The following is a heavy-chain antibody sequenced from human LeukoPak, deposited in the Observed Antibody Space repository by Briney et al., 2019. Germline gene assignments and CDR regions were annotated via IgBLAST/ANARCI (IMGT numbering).Heavy chain of an antibody. CDR1: GLTLSNYW. D-gene: IGHD1-1*01. CDR3: ARHLSGSFDY. Sequence: PGGSLRLSCAASGLTLSNYWMTWVRQAPGKGLEWVANIKQDGSEKYYVDSVKGRFTNSRDNATNSLYLQMNSLRAEDKSVYYCARHLSGSFDYWGQGTLVTVSS. J-gene: IGHJ4*02. V-gene: IGHV3-7*04. CDR2: IKQDGSEK.